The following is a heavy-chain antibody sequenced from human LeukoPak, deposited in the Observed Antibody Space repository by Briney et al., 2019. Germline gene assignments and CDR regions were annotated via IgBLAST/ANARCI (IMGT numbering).Heavy chain of an antibody. CDR1: GFTFSKHW. D-gene: IGHD2-21*02. V-gene: IGHV3-7*01. J-gene: IGHJ2*01. Sequence: PGGSLRLSCAASGFTFSKHWMSWVRQAPGKGLEWVASIKQDGSEKYYVNSVKGRFTISRDNAKNSLYLQMNSLRVEDTAVYYCARVDCGGDCYSGSGYFDLWGRGTLVTVSS. CDR2: IKQDGSEK. CDR3: ARVDCGGDCYSGSGYFDL.